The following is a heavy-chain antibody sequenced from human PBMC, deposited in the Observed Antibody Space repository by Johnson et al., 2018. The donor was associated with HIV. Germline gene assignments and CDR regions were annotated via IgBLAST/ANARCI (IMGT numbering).Heavy chain of an antibody. V-gene: IGHV3-15*01. J-gene: IGHJ3*02. CDR2: IRSKTDGETT. D-gene: IGHD6-13*01. CDR1: GFTFSNAW. Sequence: MQLVESGGGLVKPGGSLRLSCAATGFTFSNAWMSWVRQVPGKGLEWVGRIRSKTDGETTDYAAPVEGRFTISRDDSNNTLYLQMNSLRAEDTAVYYCARGRVAAGGMRGGGFDIWGQGTMVTVSS. CDR3: ARGRVAAGGMRGGGFDI.